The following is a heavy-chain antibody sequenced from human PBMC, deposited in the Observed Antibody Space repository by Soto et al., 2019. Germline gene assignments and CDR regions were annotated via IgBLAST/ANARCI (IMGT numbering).Heavy chain of an antibody. Sequence: QVQLVQSVAEVKKPGASVKVSCKASGYTFTGYYMHWVRQAPGQGLEWMGWINPSSGGTEYAQKFQDRITMARDTSISTAYMELSRLTSDGTAMYYCATLGYCSGASCYSSDDGGQGTLVTVST. CDR3: ATLGYCSGASCYSSDD. V-gene: IGHV1-2*02. CDR1: GYTFTGYY. D-gene: IGHD2-15*01. J-gene: IGHJ4*02. CDR2: INPSSGGT.